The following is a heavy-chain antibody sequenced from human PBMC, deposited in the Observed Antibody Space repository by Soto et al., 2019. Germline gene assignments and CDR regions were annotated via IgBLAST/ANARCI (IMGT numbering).Heavy chain of an antibody. V-gene: IGHV4-30-2*01. Sequence: SETLSLTCAVSGGSIGSGGYSWSWIRQPPGKGLEWIGYIYHSGSTYYNPSLKSRVTISVDRSKNQFSLKLSSVTAADTAVYYCARSPRYYFDYWGQGTLVTVSS. J-gene: IGHJ4*02. CDR3: ARSPRYYFDY. CDR1: GGSIGSGGYS. CDR2: IYHSGST.